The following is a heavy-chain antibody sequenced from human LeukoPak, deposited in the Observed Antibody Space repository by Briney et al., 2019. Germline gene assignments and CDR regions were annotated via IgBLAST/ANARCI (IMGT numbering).Heavy chain of an antibody. Sequence: NSSETLSLTCTVSGGSISSYYWGWIRQPPGKGLEWIGSIYYSGSTYYNPSLKSRVTISVDTSKNQFSLKLSSVTAADTAVYYCARDRGGTGYYDYVWGSYRRHAFDIWGQGTMVTVSS. V-gene: IGHV4-39*07. CDR1: GGSISSYY. J-gene: IGHJ3*02. CDR2: IYYSGST. CDR3: ARDRGGTGYYDYVWGSYRRHAFDI. D-gene: IGHD3-16*02.